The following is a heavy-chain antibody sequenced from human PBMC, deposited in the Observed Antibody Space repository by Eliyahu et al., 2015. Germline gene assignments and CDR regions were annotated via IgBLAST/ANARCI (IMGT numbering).Heavy chain of an antibody. CDR1: XXSXSSSSXX. V-gene: IGHV4-39*01. CDR3: ARPSFGSYYDPLAAAFDI. J-gene: IGHJ3*02. D-gene: IGHD1-26*01. Sequence: QLQLQESGPGLVKPSETLSLTCTVSXXSXSSSSXXWGWIRQPPGKGLEWIGSIYYSGGTYYNPSLKSRVTISVDTSKNQFSLKLSSVTAADTAVYYCARPSFGSYYDPLAAAFDIWGQGTMVTVSS. CDR2: IYYSGGT.